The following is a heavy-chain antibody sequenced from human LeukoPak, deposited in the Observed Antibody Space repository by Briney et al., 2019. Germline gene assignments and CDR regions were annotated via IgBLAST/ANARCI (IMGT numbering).Heavy chain of an antibody. CDR3: ARASHDCSSTSCYLFEYYYYYGMDV. Sequence: PGGSLRLSCAASGFTFSSYSMNWVRQAPGKGLEWVSSISSSSSYIYYADSVKGRFTISRDNAKNSLYLQMNSLRAEDTAVYYCARASHDCSSTSCYLFEYYYYYGMDVWGQGTTVTVSS. CDR1: GFTFSSYS. V-gene: IGHV3-21*01. CDR2: ISSSSSYI. D-gene: IGHD2-2*01. J-gene: IGHJ6*02.